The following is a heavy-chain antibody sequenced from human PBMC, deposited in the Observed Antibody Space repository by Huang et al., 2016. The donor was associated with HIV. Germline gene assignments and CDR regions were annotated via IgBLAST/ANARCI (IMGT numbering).Heavy chain of an antibody. CDR3: ARDFYDSNAYLIDY. D-gene: IGHD3-22*01. Sequence: QVQLVQSGAEVKKPGASVKVSCKASGYTFTNCGFSWVRQAPGQGLEWLGWISGDDGDTIYAQQLQGRVTMTTDISTSTAYMELTSLRSDDTAVYYCARDFYDSNAYLIDYWGQGTLVIVSS. J-gene: IGHJ4*02. V-gene: IGHV1-18*01. CDR2: ISGDDGDT. CDR1: GYTFTNCG.